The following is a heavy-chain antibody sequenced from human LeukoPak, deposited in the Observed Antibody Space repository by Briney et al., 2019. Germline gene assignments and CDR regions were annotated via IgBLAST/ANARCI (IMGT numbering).Heavy chain of an antibody. Sequence: GGSLRLSCAASGFTFSSYAMSWVRQAPGKGLEWVSAISGSGGSTYYADSVKGRFTISRDNAKNSLYLQMNSLRAEDTAVYYCARDGGGTGDYWGQGTLVTVSS. D-gene: IGHD3-16*01. J-gene: IGHJ4*02. CDR1: GFTFSSYA. V-gene: IGHV3-23*01. CDR2: ISGSGGST. CDR3: ARDGGGTGDY.